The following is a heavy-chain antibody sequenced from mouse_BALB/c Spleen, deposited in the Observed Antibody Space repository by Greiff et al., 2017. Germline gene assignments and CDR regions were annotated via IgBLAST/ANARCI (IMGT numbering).Heavy chain of an antibody. J-gene: IGHJ1*01. D-gene: IGHD1-1*01. CDR3: ARGGYYGSSPHWYFDV. CDR2: IDPSDSYT. CDR1: GYTFTSYW. V-gene: IGHV1-69*02. Sequence: VQLQQPGAELVKPGASVKLSCKASGYTFTSYWMHWVKQRPGQGLEWIGEIDPSDSYTNYNQKFKGKATLTVDKSSSTAYMQLSSLTSEDSAVYYCARGGYYGSSPHWYFDVWGAGTTVTVSS.